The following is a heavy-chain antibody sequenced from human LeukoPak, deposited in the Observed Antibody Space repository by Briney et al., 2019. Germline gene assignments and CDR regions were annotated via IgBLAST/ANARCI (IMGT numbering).Heavy chain of an antibody. D-gene: IGHD5-12*01. CDR2: VSGSGGST. J-gene: IGHJ6*02. Sequence: GGSLRLSCSASGFSVSNSYMNWVRQAPGKGLEWVSAVSGSGGSTDYADSVKGRFTISRDNSKHTLYLQMNSLRAEDTAAYYCAKGPYRGNDFSYYYGMDVWGQGTTVTVSS. CDR1: GFSVSNSY. V-gene: IGHV3-23*01. CDR3: AKGPYRGNDFSYYYGMDV.